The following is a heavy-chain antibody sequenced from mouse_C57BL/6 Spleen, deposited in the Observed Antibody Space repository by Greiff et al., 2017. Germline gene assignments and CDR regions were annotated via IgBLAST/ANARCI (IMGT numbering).Heavy chain of an antibody. CDR2: IRNKANGYTT. D-gene: IGHD2-3*01. Sequence: EVMLVESGGGLVQPGGFTFTDYYMSWVRQPPGKALEWLGFIRNKANGYTTEYSASVKGRFTISRDNSQSILYLQMNALKAEDIATYYCARYDGYYVDYAMDYWGQGTSVTVSS. CDR3: ARYDGYYVDYAMDY. J-gene: IGHJ4*01. CDR1: FTFTDYY. V-gene: IGHV7-3*01.